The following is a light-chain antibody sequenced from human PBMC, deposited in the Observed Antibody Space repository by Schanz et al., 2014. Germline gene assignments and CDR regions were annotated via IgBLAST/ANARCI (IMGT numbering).Light chain of an antibody. J-gene: IGLJ2*01. V-gene: IGLV2-18*02. CDR2: EVT. Sequence: QSALTQPPSVSGSPGQSVTISCTGTSSDVGSYDRVSWFQQAPGTAPKLIIYEVTNRPSGVPDRFSGSKSGNTASLTISGLQAEDEADYYCSSYTSSRTVIFGGGTKLTVL. CDR3: SSYTSSRTVI. CDR1: SSDVGSYDR.